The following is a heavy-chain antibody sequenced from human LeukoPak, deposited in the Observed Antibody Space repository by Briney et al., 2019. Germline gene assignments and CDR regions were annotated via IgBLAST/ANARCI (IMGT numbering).Heavy chain of an antibody. CDR3: ARGRDFYGGTPYLFDY. D-gene: IGHD3-10*01. CDR1: GGSISSYY. Sequence: SETLSLTCTVSGGSISSYYWSWIRQPPGEGLEWIGYIYYSGSTNYNPSLKSRVTISVDTSKNQFSLKLTSVTAADTAVYYCARGRDFYGGTPYLFDYWGQGALVSVSS. CDR2: IYYSGST. V-gene: IGHV4-59*01. J-gene: IGHJ4*02.